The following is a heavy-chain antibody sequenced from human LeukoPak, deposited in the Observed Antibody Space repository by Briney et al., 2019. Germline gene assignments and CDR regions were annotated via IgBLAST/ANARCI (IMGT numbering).Heavy chain of an antibody. J-gene: IGHJ4*02. CDR2: IYYSGST. D-gene: IGHD6-19*01. CDR1: GGSISSGDYY. Sequence: PSQTLSLTCTVSGGSISSGDYYWSWIRQPPGKGLEWIGYIYYSGSTNYNPSLKSRVAISVDTSKNQFSLKLSSVTAADTAVYYCERHEVAGFDYWGQGTLVTVSS. CDR3: ERHEVAGFDY. V-gene: IGHV4-61*08.